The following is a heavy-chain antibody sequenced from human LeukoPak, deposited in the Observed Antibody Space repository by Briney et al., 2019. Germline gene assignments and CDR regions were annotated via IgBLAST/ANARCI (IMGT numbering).Heavy chain of an antibody. Sequence: ASVKVSCKASGYTFSGYQVHWLRQAPGQGLEWMGRMNPSSGVTNYAQKFQGRVTMTRDTSINTAYLDLSALKSDDTAVYYCASRAASVALGYWGQGTLVTVSS. D-gene: IGHD6-19*01. CDR2: MNPSSGVT. CDR3: ASRAASVALGY. CDR1: GYTFSGYQ. J-gene: IGHJ4*02. V-gene: IGHV1-2*06.